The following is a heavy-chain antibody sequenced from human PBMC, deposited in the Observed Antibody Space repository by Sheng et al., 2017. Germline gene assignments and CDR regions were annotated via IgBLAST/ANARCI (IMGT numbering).Heavy chain of an antibody. Sequence: QVQLQQWGAGLLKPSETLSLTCAVYGGSFSGYYWSWIRQPPGKGLEWIGEINHSGSTNYNPSLKSRVTISVDTSKNQFSLKLSSVTAADTAVYYCARGRRFLEWLLLYFDYWGQGTLVTVSS. CDR3: ARGRRFLEWLLLYFDY. D-gene: IGHD3-3*01. V-gene: IGHV4-34*01. CDR2: INHSGST. J-gene: IGHJ4*02. CDR1: GGSFSGYY.